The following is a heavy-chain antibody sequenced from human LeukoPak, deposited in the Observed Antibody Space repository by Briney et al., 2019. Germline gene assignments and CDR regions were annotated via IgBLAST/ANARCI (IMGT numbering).Heavy chain of an antibody. D-gene: IGHD6-19*01. V-gene: IGHV3-48*01. CDR3: ARDQLLAVADY. Sequence: PGGSLRLSYAASGFTFSNYAMNWVRQAPGKGLEWVSYISSSSGTIYYADSVKGRFTISRDNAKNSLYLQMNSLRAEDTAVYYCARDQLLAVADYWGQGTLVTVSS. J-gene: IGHJ4*02. CDR1: GFTFSNYA. CDR2: ISSSSGTI.